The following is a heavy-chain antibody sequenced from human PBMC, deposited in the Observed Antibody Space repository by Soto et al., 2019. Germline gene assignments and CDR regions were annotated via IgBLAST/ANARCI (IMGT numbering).Heavy chain of an antibody. Sequence: QVRLVESGGGVVQPGRSLRLSCAASGFTFSTYGINWVRQAPGKGLEWVAVISCDGSNKYYADSVKGRFAISRDNSKNTNSLQLHIPRVGATALYFSAKDWGEPGGCDYWGQGTLVTVSS. D-gene: IGHD3-16*01. CDR3: AKDWGEPGGCDY. CDR1: GFTFSTYG. V-gene: IGHV3-30*18. J-gene: IGHJ4*02. CDR2: ISCDGSNK.